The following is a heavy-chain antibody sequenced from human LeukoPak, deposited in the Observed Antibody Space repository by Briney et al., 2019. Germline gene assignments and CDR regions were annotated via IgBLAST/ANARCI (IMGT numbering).Heavy chain of an antibody. D-gene: IGHD4-11*01. CDR3: ARDQTDDYSNFDY. CDR1: GFTFSSYA. V-gene: IGHV3-30-3*01. CDR2: ISYDGSNK. Sequence: GGSLRLSCAASGFTFSSYAMHWVRQAPGKGLEWVAVISYDGSNKYYADSVKGRFTISRDNSKNTLYLQMNSLRAEDTAVYYCARDQTDDYSNFDYWGQGTLATVSS. J-gene: IGHJ4*02.